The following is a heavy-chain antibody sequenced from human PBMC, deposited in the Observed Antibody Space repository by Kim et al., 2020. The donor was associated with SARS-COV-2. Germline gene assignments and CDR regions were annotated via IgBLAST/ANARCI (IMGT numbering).Heavy chain of an antibody. CDR2: IYTTGGT. V-gene: IGHV4-30-2*01. CDR3: ARDGYNSTILANDGFDI. Sequence: SETLSLTCSVSGGSVSTGFYSWNWIRQPPGKGLEWIGHIYTTGGTRYSPSLRSRATITLNKSKNLLSLKLTSVTAADRATYYCARDGYNSTILANDGFDIWGQGLMVTVSS. CDR1: GGSVSTGFYS. D-gene: IGHD5-12*01. J-gene: IGHJ3*02.